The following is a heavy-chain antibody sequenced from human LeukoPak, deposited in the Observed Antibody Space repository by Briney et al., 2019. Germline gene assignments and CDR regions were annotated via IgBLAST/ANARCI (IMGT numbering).Heavy chain of an antibody. CDR1: GGALSGYH. V-gene: IGHV4-34*01. J-gene: IGHJ4*02. Sequence: PSETLSLTCAVYGGALSGYHWSWIRPPPGGGLEWIGENNQRGSTNYNPSLKSRVTISVDTSKNQFSLKLSSVTAADAGVYYCATKYSVAVAANPPYFDYWGQGTLVTVSS. CDR2: NNQRGST. CDR3: ATKYSVAVAANPPYFDY. D-gene: IGHD6-19*01.